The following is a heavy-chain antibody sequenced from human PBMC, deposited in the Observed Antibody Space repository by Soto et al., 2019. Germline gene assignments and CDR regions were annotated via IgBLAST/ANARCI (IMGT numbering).Heavy chain of an antibody. CDR1: GFTVSSNY. J-gene: IGHJ4*02. Sequence: EVQLVESGGGMVQPGESLRLSCAVSGFTVSSNYMSWVRQAPGKGLEWVSLIYGSSGGSTYYADSVQGRFTMSRDNSKNTLYLQMNSLRAEDTAMYYCARDYGPGHCGQGTLVSVSS. D-gene: IGHD3-10*01. CDR3: ARDYGPGH. CDR2: IYGSSGGST. V-gene: IGHV3-66*01.